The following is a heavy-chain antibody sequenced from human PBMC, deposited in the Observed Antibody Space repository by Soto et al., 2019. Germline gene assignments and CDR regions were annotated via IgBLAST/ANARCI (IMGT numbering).Heavy chain of an antibody. Sequence: QVQLVQSGAEVKKPGASVKVSCKASGYTFTSYYMHWVRQAPGQGLEWMGIINPSGGSTSYAKKFKGRVTMTRDTSTSTVYMELSSLRSEDTAVYYCASPASGSYYVAWGQGTLVTVSS. CDR1: GYTFTSYY. J-gene: IGHJ5*02. D-gene: IGHD1-26*01. V-gene: IGHV1-46*01. CDR3: ASPASGSYYVA. CDR2: INPSGGST.